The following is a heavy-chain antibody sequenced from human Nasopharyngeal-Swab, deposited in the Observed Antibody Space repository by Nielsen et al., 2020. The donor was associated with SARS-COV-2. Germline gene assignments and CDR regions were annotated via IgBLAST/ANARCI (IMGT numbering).Heavy chain of an antibody. CDR1: GYTFTGYY. CDR3: AREPRYSYGLFDP. V-gene: IGHV1-2*06. D-gene: IGHD5-18*01. J-gene: IGHJ5*02. Sequence: ASVKVSCKASGYTFTGYYMHWVRQAPGQGLEWMGRINPNSGGTNYAQKCQGRVTMTRDTSISTAYMELSRLRSDDTAVYYCAREPRYSYGLFDPWGQRTLVTVSS. CDR2: INPNSGGT.